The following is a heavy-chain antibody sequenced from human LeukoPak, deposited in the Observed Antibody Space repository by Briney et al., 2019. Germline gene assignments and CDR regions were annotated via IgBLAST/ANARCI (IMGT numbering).Heavy chain of an antibody. V-gene: IGHV3-7*01. Sequence: PGGSLRLSCAASGFTFSSTWMSWVRQASGKGLEWVANIKQDGSEKYYVDSVKGRFTISRDNAKNSLYLQMNSLRAEDTAVYYCARRYFDYWGQGTLVTVSS. CDR3: ARRYFDY. CDR2: IKQDGSEK. CDR1: GFTFSSTW. J-gene: IGHJ4*02.